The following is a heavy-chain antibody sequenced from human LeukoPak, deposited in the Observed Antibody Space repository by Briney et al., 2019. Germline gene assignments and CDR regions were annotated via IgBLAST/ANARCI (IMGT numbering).Heavy chain of an antibody. CDR1: GFTFRSYI. CDR2: ISSSSSYI. V-gene: IGHV3-21*01. CDR3: ASLAAAGTLADY. Sequence: GGSLRLSCAASGFTFRSYIMNWVRQAPGKGLEWVSSISSSSSYIYYADSVKGRFTISRDNAKNSLYLQMNSLRAEDTAVYYCASLAAAGTLADYWGQGTLVTVSS. J-gene: IGHJ4*02. D-gene: IGHD6-13*01.